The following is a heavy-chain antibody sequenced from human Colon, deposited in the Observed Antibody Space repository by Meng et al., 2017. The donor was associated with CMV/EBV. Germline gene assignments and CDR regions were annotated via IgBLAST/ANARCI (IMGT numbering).Heavy chain of an antibody. V-gene: IGHV3-74*01. CDR1: GFTFSNYW. CDR2: INTDGSIT. Sequence: GGSLRLSCAASGFTFSNYWMYWVRQAPGKGLVWVSRINTDGSITSYADSVKGRFTVSRDDAQNTLYLQMNSLRVEDSALYYCTRGEPFGGYWGQGTLVTVSS. CDR3: TRGEPFGGY. D-gene: IGHD3-10*01. J-gene: IGHJ4*02.